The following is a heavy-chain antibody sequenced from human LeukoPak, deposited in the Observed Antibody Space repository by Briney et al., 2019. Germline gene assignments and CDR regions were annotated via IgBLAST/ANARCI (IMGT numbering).Heavy chain of an antibody. CDR1: GFTFSTYW. J-gene: IGHJ4*02. V-gene: IGHV3-74*01. Sequence: GGSLRLSCAASGFTFSTYWMHWVRQAPGKGLVWVSRIDSDGRGTSYADSVKGRFTISRDNAKNSLYLQMNSLRADDTAVYYCARGEQLVLGDWGQGTLVTVSS. CDR2: IDSDGRGT. D-gene: IGHD6-13*01. CDR3: ARGEQLVLGD.